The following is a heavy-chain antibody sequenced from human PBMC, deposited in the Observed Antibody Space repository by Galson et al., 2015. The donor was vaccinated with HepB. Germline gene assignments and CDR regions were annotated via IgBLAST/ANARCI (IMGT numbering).Heavy chain of an antibody. CDR1: GFTFSSYS. CDR3: ARDVRGVIFDY. D-gene: IGHD3-10*01. Sequence: SLRLSCAASGFTFSSYSMNWVRQAPGKGLEWVSSISSSSSYIYYADSVKGRFTISRDNAKNSLYLQMNSLRAEDTAVYYCARDVRGVIFDYWGQGTLVTVSS. V-gene: IGHV3-21*01. CDR2: ISSSSSYI. J-gene: IGHJ4*02.